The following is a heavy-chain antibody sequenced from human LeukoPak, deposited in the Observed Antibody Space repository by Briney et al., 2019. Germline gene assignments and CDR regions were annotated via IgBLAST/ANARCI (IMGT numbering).Heavy chain of an antibody. CDR3: AREKSSGYWTNAFGI. V-gene: IGHV1-69*13. CDR1: GGTFSSYA. Sequence: SVKVSCKASGGTFSSYAISWVRQAPGQGLEWMGGIIPIFGTANYAQKFQGRVTITADESTSTAYMELSSLRSEDTAVYYCAREKSSGYWTNAFGIWGQGTMVTVSS. CDR2: IIPIFGTA. J-gene: IGHJ3*02. D-gene: IGHD3-22*01.